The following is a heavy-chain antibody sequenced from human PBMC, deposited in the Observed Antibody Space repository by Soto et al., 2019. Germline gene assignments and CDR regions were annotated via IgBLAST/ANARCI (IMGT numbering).Heavy chain of an antibody. J-gene: IGHJ6*02. CDR1: GGSFSSDSFI. CDR3: ARDHKWDGMDV. Sequence: SETLSLTCSVSGGSFSSDSFIWSWVRQFPGKGLEWIGYIYYSGTTYYNPSLRSRVIMSVDTSKNQFSLKLSSVTAADTAVYYCARDHKWDGMDVWAKGPRSP. D-gene: IGHD1-26*01. V-gene: IGHV4-31*03. CDR2: IYYSGTT.